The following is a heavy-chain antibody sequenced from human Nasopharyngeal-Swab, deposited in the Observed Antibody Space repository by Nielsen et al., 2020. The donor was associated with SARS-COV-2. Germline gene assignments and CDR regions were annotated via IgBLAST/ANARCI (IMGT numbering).Heavy chain of an antibody. CDR1: GSTFDDYA. CDR2: ISWNSGNI. Sequence: SLKISCAASGSTFDDYAMHWVRQAPGKGLEWVSGISWNSGNIGYADSVKGRFTISRDNAKNSLYLQMNSLRAEDTALYYCASLPSHDYGDYYGMDVWGQGTTVTVSS. J-gene: IGHJ6*02. V-gene: IGHV3-9*01. CDR3: ASLPSHDYGDYYGMDV. D-gene: IGHD4-17*01.